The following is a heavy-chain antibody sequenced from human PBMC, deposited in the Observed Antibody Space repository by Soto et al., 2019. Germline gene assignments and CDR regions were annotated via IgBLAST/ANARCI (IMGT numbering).Heavy chain of an antibody. Sequence: SETLSVTCTVSGGFISSGDYYWSWIRQAPGKGLEWIGYIYYSGSTYYNPSLKSRVTISVDTSKNQFSLKLSSVTAADTAVYYCARATIVLVPAAMVSHWFDPWGQGTLVT. CDR3: ARATIVLVPAAMVSHWFDP. D-gene: IGHD2-2*01. V-gene: IGHV4-30-4*01. J-gene: IGHJ5*02. CDR2: IYYSGST. CDR1: GGFISSGDYY.